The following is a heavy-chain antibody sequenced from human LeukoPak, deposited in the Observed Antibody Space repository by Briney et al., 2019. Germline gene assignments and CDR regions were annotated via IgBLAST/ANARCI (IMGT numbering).Heavy chain of an antibody. CDR1: GYTFTDYG. CDR2: INAYNGNT. CDR3: ARDRYSSGCSDY. J-gene: IGHJ4*02. D-gene: IGHD6-19*01. V-gene: IGHV1-18*01. Sequence: VASAKVSCKASGYTFTDYGISWVRQAPGQGIEWMGWINAYNGNTNHAQEFQGRLTMTTETSTTTAYMELRSLRSDDTAVYYCARDRYSSGCSDYWGQGTLVTVSS.